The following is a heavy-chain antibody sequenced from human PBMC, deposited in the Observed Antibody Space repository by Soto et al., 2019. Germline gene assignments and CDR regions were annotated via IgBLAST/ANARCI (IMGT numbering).Heavy chain of an antibody. CDR3: GRCTSTSCHLGSDY. D-gene: IGHD2-2*01. V-gene: IGHV3-30-3*01. CDR2: ISHDGINK. Sequence: GGSLRLSCAASGFTFSSYAMNWVRQAPGKGLEWVALISHDGINKYYADSVRGRFTISRDSSTNTLYLQMNSLRAADTAVYYCGRCTSTSCHLGSDYWGQGTLVTVSS. CDR1: GFTFSSYA. J-gene: IGHJ4*02.